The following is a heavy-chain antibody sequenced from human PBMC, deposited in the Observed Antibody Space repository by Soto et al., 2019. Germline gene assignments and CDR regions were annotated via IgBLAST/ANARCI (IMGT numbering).Heavy chain of an antibody. CDR3: ARATIHEGQLPTSQTLAY. CDR2: IYYSGGT. Sequence: SETLSLTGTVSGGSISSSSYFWGWIRQPPGKGLEWIGSIYYSGGTYYNPSLKSRVTISVDTSKNQFSLKLSSVTAADTAVYYCARATIHEGQLPTSQTLAYWAQGTLVTVSS. D-gene: IGHD1-1*01. CDR1: GGSISSSSYF. J-gene: IGHJ4*02. V-gene: IGHV4-39*07.